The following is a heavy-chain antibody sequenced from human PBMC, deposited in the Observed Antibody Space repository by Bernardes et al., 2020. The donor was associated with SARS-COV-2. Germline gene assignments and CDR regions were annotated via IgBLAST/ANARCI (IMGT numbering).Heavy chain of an antibody. CDR1: GFTFSSYW. CDR3: ARGGRSPNY. Sequence: GGSLRLSCAASGFTFSSYWMSWVRQAPGKGLEWVANIKKDGSEKYYVDSMKGRFTISRDNAKNSLYLQMNSLRAEDTAVYHCARGGRSPNYWGQGTLVTGSS. V-gene: IGHV3-7*01. CDR2: IKKDGSEK. J-gene: IGHJ4*02. D-gene: IGHD1-26*01.